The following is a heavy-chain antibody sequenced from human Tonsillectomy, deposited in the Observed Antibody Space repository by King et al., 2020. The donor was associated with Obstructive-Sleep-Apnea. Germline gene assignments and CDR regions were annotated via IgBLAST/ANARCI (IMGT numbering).Heavy chain of an antibody. CDR2: TSYSSNYI. D-gene: IGHD3-10*01. V-gene: IGHV3-21*01. J-gene: IGHJ3*01. Sequence: VQLVESGGGLVKPGGSLRLSCAASGFNFSYYRMNWFRQAPGMGLEWVFSTSYSSNYISYADSVKGRFTISRDNAKNSLYLQMNSLKAEDTAVYYCAGIIMVRGPNAFDVWGQGTMVTVSS. CDR3: AGIIMVRGPNAFDV. CDR1: GFNFSYYR.